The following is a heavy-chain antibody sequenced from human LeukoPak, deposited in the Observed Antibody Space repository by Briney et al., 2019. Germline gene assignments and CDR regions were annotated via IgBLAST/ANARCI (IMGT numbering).Heavy chain of an antibody. J-gene: IGHJ5*02. CDR3: GKDGGQYSSGPEFDP. Sequence: GGSLRPSCAASGIVFSNTAMNWARQSPGRGLEWVSAISGGGERTFYADSVKGRFTISRDNSKNMVYLQMNSLRADDTAIYYCGKDGGQYSSGPEFDPRGQGALVTVSS. V-gene: IGHV3-23*01. CDR2: ISGGGERT. D-gene: IGHD6-19*01. CDR1: GIVFSNTA.